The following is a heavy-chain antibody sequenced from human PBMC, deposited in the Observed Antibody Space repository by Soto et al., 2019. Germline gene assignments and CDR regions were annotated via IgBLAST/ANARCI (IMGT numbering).Heavy chain of an antibody. J-gene: IGHJ4*02. CDR2: IYYSGST. Sequence: PSETLSLTCTVSGGSISSYYWSWIRQPPGKGLEWIGYIYYSGSTNYNPSLKSRVTISVDTSKNQFSLKLSSVTAADTAVYYCARLSTPFYDILTGYIDYWGQGTLVTVSS. V-gene: IGHV4-59*08. CDR3: ARLSTPFYDILTGYIDY. D-gene: IGHD3-9*01. CDR1: GGSISSYY.